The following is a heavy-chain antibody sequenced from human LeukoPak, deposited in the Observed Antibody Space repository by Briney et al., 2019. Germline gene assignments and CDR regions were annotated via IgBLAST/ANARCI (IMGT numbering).Heavy chain of an antibody. CDR2: ISAYNGNT. J-gene: IGHJ6*03. CDR1: GYTFTSYG. CDR3: ARLYSYYFCYYMDL. Sequence: ASVKVPCKASGYTFTSYGISWVRQAPGQGLEWMGWISAYNGNTNYAQKLQGRITITRNTSISTAYMELSSLRSEDTAVYYCARLYSYYFCYYMDLWGKGTTVSVSS. V-gene: IGHV1-18*01. D-gene: IGHD2-21*01.